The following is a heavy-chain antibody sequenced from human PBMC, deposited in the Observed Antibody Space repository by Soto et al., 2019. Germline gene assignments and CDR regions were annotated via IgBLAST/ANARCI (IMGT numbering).Heavy chain of an antibody. CDR1: GGSISSGGYS. J-gene: IGHJ5*02. D-gene: IGHD1-1*01. CDR3: ARDTTPGWFDP. Sequence: QLQLQESGSGLVKPSQTLSLTCAVSGGSISSGGYSWSWIRQPPGKGLEWIGYIYHSGSTYYNPPLNSPVTISVARSKNQFSLKLSSVPAADTAVYYCARDTTPGWFDPWGQGTLVTVSS. CDR2: IYHSGST. V-gene: IGHV4-30-2*01.